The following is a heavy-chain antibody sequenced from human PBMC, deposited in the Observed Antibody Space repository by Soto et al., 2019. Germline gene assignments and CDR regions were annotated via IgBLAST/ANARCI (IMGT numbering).Heavy chain of an antibody. CDR3: ARDRAWYYDSSGYYGYFDY. Sequence: GGSLRLSCAASGFTFSSYGMHWVRQAPGKGLEWVAVIWYDGSNKYYADSVKGRFTISRDNSKNTLYLQMNSLRAEDTAVYYCARDRAWYYDSSGYYGYFDYWGQGTLVTVSS. CDR2: IWYDGSNK. V-gene: IGHV3-33*01. CDR1: GFTFSSYG. D-gene: IGHD3-22*01. J-gene: IGHJ4*02.